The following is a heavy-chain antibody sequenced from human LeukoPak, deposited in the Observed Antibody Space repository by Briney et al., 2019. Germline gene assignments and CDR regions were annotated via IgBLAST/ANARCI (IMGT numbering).Heavy chain of an antibody. CDR2: INHSGNT. V-gene: IGHV4-34*01. J-gene: IGHJ3*02. Sequence: SETLSLTCAVYGGSFSGYYWSWLRQPPGKGLEWVGEINHSGNTNYNPSLKSRVTISVDTSKNQFSLKLSSVTAADTAVYYCATGFYDSSGYEDAFDIWGQGTMVTVSS. CDR1: GGSFSGYY. CDR3: ATGFYDSSGYEDAFDI. D-gene: IGHD3-22*01.